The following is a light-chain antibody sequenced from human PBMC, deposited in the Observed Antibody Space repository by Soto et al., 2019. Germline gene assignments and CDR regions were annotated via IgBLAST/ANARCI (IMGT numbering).Light chain of an antibody. CDR3: LQDYNYPHT. Sequence: DIQMTQSPSTLSASVGDRVTITCRASQTINRWLAWHQQKPGKAPKLLIYEASNLETGVPSRFGGSGSGTEFNLIISSLQPDDFATYYCLQDYNYPHTFGPGTKVDIK. J-gene: IGKJ3*01. CDR2: EAS. CDR1: QTINRW. V-gene: IGKV1-5*03.